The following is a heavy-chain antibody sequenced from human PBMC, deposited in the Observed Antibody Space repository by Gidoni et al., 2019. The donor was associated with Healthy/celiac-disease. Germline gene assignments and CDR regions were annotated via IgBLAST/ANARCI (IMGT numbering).Heavy chain of an antibody. J-gene: IGHJ6*02. CDR3: ARDRGSICSGGSCYYHYYGMDV. CDR2: INPSGGST. V-gene: IGHV1-46*01. D-gene: IGHD2-15*01. CDR1: GYTFTSYY. Sequence: QVQLVQSGAEVKKPGASVKVSCKVSGYTFTSYYMHWVRQAPGQGLEWVGIINPSGGSTSYAQKFQGRVTMTRDTSTSTVYMELSSLRSDDTAVYYCARDRGSICSGGSCYYHYYGMDVWGQGTTVTVSS.